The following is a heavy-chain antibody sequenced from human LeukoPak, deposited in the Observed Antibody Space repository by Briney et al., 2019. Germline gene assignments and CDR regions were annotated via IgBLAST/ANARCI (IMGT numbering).Heavy chain of an antibody. CDR1: GGTFSSYA. D-gene: IGHD3-10*01. V-gene: IGHV1-69*13. J-gene: IGHJ4*02. CDR2: IIPIFGTA. Sequence: SVKVSCKASGGTFSSYAISWVRQAPGQGLEWMGGIIPIFGTANYAQKFQGRVTITADESTTTAYMELSSLRSEDTAMYYCARVKPGTMVRGIMGYFDYWGQGTLVTVSS. CDR3: ARVKPGTMVRGIMGYFDY.